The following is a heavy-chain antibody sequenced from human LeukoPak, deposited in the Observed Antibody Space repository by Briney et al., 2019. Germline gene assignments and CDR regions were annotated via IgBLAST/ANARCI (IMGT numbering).Heavy chain of an antibody. J-gene: IGHJ3*02. V-gene: IGHV3-72*01. CDR1: GFTFSDHY. CDR3: ATSGSGAFDI. Sequence: GGSLRLSCAASGFTFSDHYMDWVRQAPGKGLKWVGRSRNKANSYTTEYAASVKGRFTISRDDSKNSLYLQMNSLKTEDTAVYYCATSGSGAFDIWGQGTMVTVSS. CDR2: SRNKANSYTT. D-gene: IGHD1-26*01.